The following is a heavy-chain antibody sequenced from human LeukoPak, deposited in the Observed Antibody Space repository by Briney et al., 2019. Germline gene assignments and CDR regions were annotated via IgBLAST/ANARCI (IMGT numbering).Heavy chain of an antibody. Sequence: DSLKVSCKASGYTFTAYYMHWVRQAPGQGLEWMGWINPNSGDTNYAQNFQGRVTMTRDTSTNTAYMELSSLRSDDTAVYYCARIKSAAANDWGLGTLVTVSS. CDR1: GYTFTAYY. CDR2: INPNSGDT. D-gene: IGHD6-13*01. J-gene: IGHJ4*02. CDR3: ARIKSAAAND. V-gene: IGHV1-2*02.